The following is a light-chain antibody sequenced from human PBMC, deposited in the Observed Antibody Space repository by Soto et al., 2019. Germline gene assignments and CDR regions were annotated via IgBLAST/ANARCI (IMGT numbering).Light chain of an antibody. V-gene: IGLV1-40*01. CDR2: GNT. CDR1: SPNIGAGYD. J-gene: IGLJ2*01. CDR3: QSYDSSLSVV. Sequence: QSVLTQPPSVSGAPGRRVTIPCTGRSPNIGAGYDVHWYQQLPGTAPQLPIYGNTKRPSGVPDRFSGPKSGTSASLAITGLQAEDEADYYCQSYDSSLSVVFGGGTKLTVL.